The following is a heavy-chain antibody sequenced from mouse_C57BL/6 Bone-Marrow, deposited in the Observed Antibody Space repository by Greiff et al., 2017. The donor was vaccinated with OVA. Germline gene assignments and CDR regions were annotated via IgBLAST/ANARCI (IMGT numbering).Heavy chain of an antibody. CDR2: IYPRSGNT. CDR1: GYTFTSYG. D-gene: IGHD1-1*01. V-gene: IGHV1-81*01. Sequence: QVQLQQSGAELARPGASVKLSCKASGYTFTSYGISWVKQRTGQGLEWIGEIYPRSGNTHYNEKFKGKATLTADKSSSTAYMELRSLTSEDSAVYFCARRKGSSYFDYWGQGTTLTVSS. CDR3: ARRKGSSYFDY. J-gene: IGHJ2*01.